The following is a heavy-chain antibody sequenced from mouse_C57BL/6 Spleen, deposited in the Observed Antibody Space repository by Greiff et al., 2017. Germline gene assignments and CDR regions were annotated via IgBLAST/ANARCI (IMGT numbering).Heavy chain of an antibody. Sequence: EVKLVESEGGLVQPGSSMKLSCTASGFTFSDYYMAWVRQVPEKGLEWVANINYDGSSTYYLDSLKSRFIISRDNAKNLLYLQMSSLKSEDTATYYCAREGITTVVDYYFDYWGQGTTLTVSS. V-gene: IGHV5-16*01. CDR1: GFTFSDYY. CDR2: INYDGSST. J-gene: IGHJ2*01. D-gene: IGHD1-1*01. CDR3: AREGITTVVDYYFDY.